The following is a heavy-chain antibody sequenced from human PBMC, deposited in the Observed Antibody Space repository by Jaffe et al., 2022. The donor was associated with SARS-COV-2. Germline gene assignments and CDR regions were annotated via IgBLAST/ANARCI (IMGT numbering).Heavy chain of an antibody. CDR1: GYTFTSYA. CDR3: ARAETRGEGGYPYWYFDL. V-gene: IGHV1-3*01. D-gene: IGHD3-10*01. CDR2: INAGNGNT. J-gene: IGHJ2*01. Sequence: QVQLVQSGAEVKKPGASVKVSCKASGYTFTSYAMHWVRQAPGQRLEWMGWINAGNGNTKYSQKFQGRVTITRDTSASTAYMELSSLRSEDTAVYYCARAETRGEGGYPYWYFDLWGRGTLVTVSS.